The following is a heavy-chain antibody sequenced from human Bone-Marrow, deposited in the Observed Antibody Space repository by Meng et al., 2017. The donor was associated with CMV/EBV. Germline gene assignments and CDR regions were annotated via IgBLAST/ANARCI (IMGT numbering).Heavy chain of an antibody. CDR3: ATEVGATRFFDY. V-gene: IGHV1-69*12. Sequence: QAQVVRSGAGVKKPGSSVKVSCKASGGTFSSYAISWGRQAPGQGLEWMGGIIPIFGTANYAQKFQGRVTITADESTSTAYMELSSLRSEDTAVYYCATEVGATRFFDYWGQGTLVTVSS. J-gene: IGHJ4*02. D-gene: IGHD1-26*01. CDR1: GGTFSSYA. CDR2: IIPIFGTA.